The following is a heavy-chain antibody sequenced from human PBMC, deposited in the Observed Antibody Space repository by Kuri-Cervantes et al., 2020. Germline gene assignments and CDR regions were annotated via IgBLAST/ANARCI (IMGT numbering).Heavy chain of an antibody. J-gene: IGHJ6*03. D-gene: IGHD3-10*01. CDR1: GFTFRNYE. V-gene: IGHV3-30*03. CDR3: ARDWEENMVQGVIGQKNYYYYMDV. CDR2: ISYDGSNK. Sequence: GGSLRLSCVASGFTFRNYEMHWVRQAPGKGLEWVAVISYDGSNKYYAGSVKGRFTISRDNSKNTLYLQMNSLRAEDTAVYYCARDWEENMVQGVIGQKNYYYYMDVWGKGTTVTVSS.